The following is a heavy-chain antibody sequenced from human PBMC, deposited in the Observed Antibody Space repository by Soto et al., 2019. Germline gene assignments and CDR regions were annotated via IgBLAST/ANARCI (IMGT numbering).Heavy chain of an antibody. CDR3: ARYIWAGGFDI. V-gene: IGHV1-8*01. Sequence: QVQLVQSGAEMKKPGASVKVSCKASGYTFTNYDIEWVRQAAGQGLEWLGWMKPNSGKTGYTQTFQGRVTMTRDTSINTAYMELSGLRFKDTAVYYCARYIWAGGFDIWGHGTMVTVSS. CDR1: GYTFTNYD. D-gene: IGHD3-16*01. CDR2: MKPNSGKT. J-gene: IGHJ3*02.